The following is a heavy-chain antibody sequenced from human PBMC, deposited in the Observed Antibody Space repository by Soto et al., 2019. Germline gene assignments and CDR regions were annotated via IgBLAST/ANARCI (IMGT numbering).Heavy chain of an antibody. Sequence: GGSLRLSCAASGFTFSSYGMHWVRQAPGKGLEWVAVISYDGSNKYYADSVKGRFTISRDNSKNTLYLQMNSLRAEDTAVYYCAKNIVHGVCDNDAFDIWGQGTMVTVSS. CDR2: ISYDGSNK. CDR3: AKNIVHGVCDNDAFDI. V-gene: IGHV3-30*18. D-gene: IGHD2-8*01. CDR1: GFTFSSYG. J-gene: IGHJ3*02.